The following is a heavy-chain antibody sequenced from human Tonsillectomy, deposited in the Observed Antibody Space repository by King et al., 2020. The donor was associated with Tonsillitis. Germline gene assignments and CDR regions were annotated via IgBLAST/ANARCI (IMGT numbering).Heavy chain of an antibody. CDR1: GFTFSNAW. CDR3: TTDRTLGYCSSTSCLLFDY. CDR2: IKSKTDGGTT. J-gene: IGHJ4*02. Sequence: VQLVESGGGLVKPGGSLRLSCAASGFTFSNAWMSWVRQAPGKGLEWVGRIKSKTDGGTTDYAAPVKGRFTISRDDSKNTLYLQMNSLKTEDTAVYYCTTDRTLGYCSSTSCLLFDYWGQGTLVTVSS. D-gene: IGHD2-2*01. V-gene: IGHV3-15*01.